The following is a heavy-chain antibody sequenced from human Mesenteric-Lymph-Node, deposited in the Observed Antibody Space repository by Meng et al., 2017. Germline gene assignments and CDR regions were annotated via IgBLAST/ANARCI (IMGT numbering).Heavy chain of an antibody. Sequence: GRLREQGPGLVQPSQTLSLSCTASGCSISSGGYYWSWIRQHPGKGLEWIGYIHDSGSTYYNPSLKSRVTISVDTSKSQSSLKLSSVTAADTAMYYCARGPLVRGVIHYWGQGTLVTVSS. CDR2: IHDSGST. D-gene: IGHD3-10*01. CDR1: GCSISSGGYY. CDR3: ARGPLVRGVIHY. V-gene: IGHV4-31*03. J-gene: IGHJ4*02.